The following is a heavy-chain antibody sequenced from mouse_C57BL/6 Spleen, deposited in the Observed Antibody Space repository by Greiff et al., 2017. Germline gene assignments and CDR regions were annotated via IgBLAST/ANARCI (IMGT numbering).Heavy chain of an antibody. J-gene: IGHJ1*03. Sequence: EVMLVESGGGLVKPGGSLKLSCAASGFTFSDYGMHWVRQAPEKGLEWVAYISSGSSTIYYADTVKGRFTISRDNAKNTLFLQMTSLRSEDTAMYYCASTVVAHYWYFDVWGTGTTVTVSS. D-gene: IGHD1-1*01. V-gene: IGHV5-17*01. CDR3: ASTVVAHYWYFDV. CDR1: GFTFSDYG. CDR2: ISSGSSTI.